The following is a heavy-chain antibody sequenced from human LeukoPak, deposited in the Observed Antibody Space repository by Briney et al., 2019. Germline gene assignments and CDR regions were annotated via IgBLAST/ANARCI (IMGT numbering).Heavy chain of an antibody. V-gene: IGHV1-18*01. CDR3: ARPYYDSSAPPYDY. J-gene: IGHJ4*02. D-gene: IGHD3-22*01. CDR1: GYTFPSYG. Sequence: ASVTVSCKSSGYTFPSYGISWVRQAPGQGLEWMGWISAYNGNTNYAQRLQGRVTITTDTSTSTAYMELRSLRSDDTAVYYCARPYYDSSAPPYDYWGQGTLVTVSS. CDR2: ISAYNGNT.